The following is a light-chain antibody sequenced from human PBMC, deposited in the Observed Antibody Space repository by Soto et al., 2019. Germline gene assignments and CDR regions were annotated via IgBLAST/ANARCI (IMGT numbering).Light chain of an antibody. J-gene: IGKJ1*01. CDR1: QSVSSN. CDR2: GVY. V-gene: IGKV3D-15*01. CDR3: QQYHSGPPRT. Sequence: EIVRKPSAPTLSGSPGERATLSSRASQSVSSNLAWYQQKPGQAPRLLIYGVYTRAPGIPARFSGSGSGTEFTLTISSLQSEDFAVYYCQQYHSGPPRTVGQGTKVDI.